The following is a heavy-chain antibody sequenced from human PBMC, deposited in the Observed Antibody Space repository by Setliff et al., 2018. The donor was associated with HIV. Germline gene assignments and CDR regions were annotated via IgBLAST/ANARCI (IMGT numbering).Heavy chain of an antibody. CDR1: GFTFSTYS. CDR2: IYTSSSTI. CDR3: ARREYNYVPRAFDL. V-gene: IGHV3-48*01. Sequence: GGSLRLSCVGFGFTFSTYSMSWVRQVPGKGLEWIAYIYTSSSTIHYGDSVKGRFTISRDNAKNSVYLQMSSLRAEDTAVYYCARREYNYVPRAFDLWGQGTMVTVSS. J-gene: IGHJ3*01. D-gene: IGHD5-18*01.